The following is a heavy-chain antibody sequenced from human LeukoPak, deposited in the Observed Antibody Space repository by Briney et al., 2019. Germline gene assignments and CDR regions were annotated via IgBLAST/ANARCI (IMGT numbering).Heavy chain of an antibody. CDR2: ISGSGGST. J-gene: IGHJ4*02. D-gene: IGHD2-15*01. CDR1: GFTFSNYD. V-gene: IGHV3-23*01. CDR3: AKAPVTTCSGAYCYPFDY. Sequence: GGSLRLSCAASGFTFSNYDMSWVRQAPGKGLEWVSAISGSGGSTYYADSVKGRFTISRDNFKNTLYLQMNSLRADDTAVYYCAKAPVTTCSGAYCYPFDYWGQGTLVTVSS.